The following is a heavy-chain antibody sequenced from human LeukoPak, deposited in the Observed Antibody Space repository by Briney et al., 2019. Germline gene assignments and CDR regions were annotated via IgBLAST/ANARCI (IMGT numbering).Heavy chain of an antibody. CDR2: ISYDGSNK. D-gene: IGHD6-19*01. Sequence: GGSLRLSCAASGFTFSSYAMHWVRQAPGRGLEWVAVISYDGSNKPYADSVKGRFTISRDNSKNTLYLQMNSLRAEDTAVYYCARESVAGVVLLDYWGQGTLVTVSS. J-gene: IGHJ4*02. CDR1: GFTFSSYA. CDR3: ARESVAGVVLLDY. V-gene: IGHV3-30*04.